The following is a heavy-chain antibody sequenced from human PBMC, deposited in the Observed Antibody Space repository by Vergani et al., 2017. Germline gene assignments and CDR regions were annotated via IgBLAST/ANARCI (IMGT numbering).Heavy chain of an antibody. CDR2: IIPIFGTA. V-gene: IGHV1-69*18. CDR3: ARDLTPFRYYAPSEPQH. D-gene: IGHD2-2*01. Sequence: QVQLVQSGAEVKKPGSSVKVSCKASGGTFSSYAISWVRQAPGQGLEWIGMIIPIFGTANYAHKFHGRVMITPDESTSTAYMELSSLRSEDTAVYYCARDLTPFRYYAPSEPQHWSQGSLVTVSS. J-gene: IGHJ1*01. CDR1: GGTFSSYA.